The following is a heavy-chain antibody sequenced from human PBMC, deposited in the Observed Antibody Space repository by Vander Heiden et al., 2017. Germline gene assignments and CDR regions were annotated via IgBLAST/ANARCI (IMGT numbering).Heavy chain of an antibody. V-gene: IGHV3-33*01. CDR2: ISFDGNNK. CDR1: GFPFSNFG. J-gene: IGHJ4*02. D-gene: IGHD6-19*01. CDR3: ARDPGGYSSGWYSDYFDY. Sequence: VQLVESGGGVVQPGGSLRLSCASSGFPFSNFGIHWVRQAPGKGLEWVAVISFDGNNKYYVDSVKGRFTISRENSKKTMYLQMTSLRAEDTAVYYCARDPGGYSSGWYSDYFDYWGQGTLVTVSS.